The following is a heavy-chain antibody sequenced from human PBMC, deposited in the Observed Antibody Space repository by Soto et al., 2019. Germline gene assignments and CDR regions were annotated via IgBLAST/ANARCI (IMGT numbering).Heavy chain of an antibody. CDR1: GFTLSDYY. Sequence: EVQLVESGGGLVQPGGSLRLSCAASGFTLSDYYMHWARQAPGKGLVWVSHISNDGSNTDYADSVKGRFTISRDNAKNTMHLQMNSLRAEDTAVYYCARVPDCSSSGCYSYFDIWGQGTLVTVSS. J-gene: IGHJ4*02. D-gene: IGHD2-2*01. CDR3: ARVPDCSSSGCYSYFDI. V-gene: IGHV3-74*01. CDR2: ISNDGSNT.